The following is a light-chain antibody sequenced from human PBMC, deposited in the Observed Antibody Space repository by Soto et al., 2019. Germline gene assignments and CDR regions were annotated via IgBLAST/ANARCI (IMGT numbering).Light chain of an antibody. CDR1: QSVSSSY. CDR3: QQYGSSPYT. V-gene: IGKV3-20*01. Sequence: EIVLTQSPGTLSLSPGERATLSCRASQSVSSSYLAWYQQKPGQAPRLLIYCASSRATGIPDRFSGSGSGTDFTLTITRLEPEDFAMYYCQQYGSSPYTVGRGTKLEIK. CDR2: CAS. J-gene: IGKJ2*01.